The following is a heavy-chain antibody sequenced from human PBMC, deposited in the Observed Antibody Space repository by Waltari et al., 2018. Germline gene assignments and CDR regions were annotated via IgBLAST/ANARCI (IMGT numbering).Heavy chain of an antibody. V-gene: IGHV4-38-2*01. CDR1: GYSISSGYY. Sequence: QVQLQESGPGLVKPSETLSLTCAVSGYSISSGYYWGWIRQPPGKGLEWIGSIYHSGRTSSNPSLNSRVTISVDTSKNQFSLKLSSVTAADTAVYYCARYSSSSGIDYWGQGTLVTVSS. D-gene: IGHD6-6*01. J-gene: IGHJ4*02. CDR3: ARYSSSSGIDY. CDR2: IYHSGRT.